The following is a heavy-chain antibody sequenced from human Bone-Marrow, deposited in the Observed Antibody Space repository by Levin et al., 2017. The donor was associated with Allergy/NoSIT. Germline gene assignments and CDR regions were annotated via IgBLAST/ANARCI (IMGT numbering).Heavy chain of an antibody. D-gene: IGHD3-9*01. V-gene: IGHV1-18*01. CDR3: VRDFDWIPDH. CDR1: GYPFINYG. CDR2: IRVYNGYT. J-gene: IGHJ4*02. Sequence: GESLKISCKASGYPFINYGFSWMRQAPGQGLEWMGWIRVYNGYTNYAQKFQDRFTMTTDTSTSTANMELRSLRSDDTAVYYCVRDFDWIPDHWGQGTRVTVSS.